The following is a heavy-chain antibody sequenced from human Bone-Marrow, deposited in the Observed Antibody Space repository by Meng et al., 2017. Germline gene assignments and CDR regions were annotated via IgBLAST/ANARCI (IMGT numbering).Heavy chain of an antibody. D-gene: IGHD6-19*01. CDR1: GFTFSDYA. Sequence: GESLKISCASSGFTFSDYAMSWVRQVPGKGLEWVSSISGKTGNTYYADSVNGRFTISRDNSKNTLFLQMTSLRVEDTAVYYCSKEASVTVRVTLADQTYWGKGTLITVSS. J-gene: IGHJ4*02. CDR2: ISGKTGNT. V-gene: IGHV3-23*01. CDR3: SKEASVTVRVTLADQTY.